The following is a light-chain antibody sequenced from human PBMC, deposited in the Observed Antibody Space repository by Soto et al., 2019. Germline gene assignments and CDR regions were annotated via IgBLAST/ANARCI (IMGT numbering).Light chain of an antibody. J-gene: IGKJ1*01. V-gene: IGKV1-39*01. CDR3: QQSYNTPRT. Sequence: DIQMTQSPSSLPASVGDRVTITCRGSQTIGRYLNWYQQRPGKAPNLLISAASTLQSGVPSRFSGGGSGTDFTLTIPSLQPEDFATYYCQQSYNTPRTFGQGTKVDIK. CDR1: QTIGRY. CDR2: AAS.